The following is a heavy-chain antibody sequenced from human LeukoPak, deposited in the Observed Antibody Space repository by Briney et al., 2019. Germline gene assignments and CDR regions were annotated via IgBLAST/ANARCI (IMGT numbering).Heavy chain of an antibody. Sequence: GASVKVSCKAFGYTFTNYAISWVRQAPGQGFEWLGWINTYNGDAKYPLNIQGRVSLTTDTFTSTAYMELWSLRPDDTAVYYCAREMEVGDDYDFYYYYYGVDVWGQGTTVTVSS. CDR2: INTYNGDA. CDR1: GYTFTNYA. D-gene: IGHD3-3*01. CDR3: AREMEVGDDYDFYYYYYGVDV. J-gene: IGHJ6*02. V-gene: IGHV1-18*01.